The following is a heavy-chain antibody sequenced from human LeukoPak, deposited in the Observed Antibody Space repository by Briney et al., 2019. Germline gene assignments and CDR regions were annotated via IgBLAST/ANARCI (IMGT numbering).Heavy chain of an antibody. CDR2: INHSGST. V-gene: IGHV4-34*01. Sequence: SETLSLTCAVYGGSFSGYYWSWIGQPPGKRLEWIGEINHSGSTNYNPSLKSRVTISVDTSKNQFSLKLSSVTAADTAVYYCARVRGGRYYYDSSGYLSFDYWGQGTLVTVSS. CDR3: ARVRGGRYYYDSSGYLSFDY. CDR1: GGSFSGYY. D-gene: IGHD3-22*01. J-gene: IGHJ4*02.